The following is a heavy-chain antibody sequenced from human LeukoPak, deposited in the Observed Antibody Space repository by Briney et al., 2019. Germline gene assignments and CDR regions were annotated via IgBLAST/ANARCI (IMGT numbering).Heavy chain of an antibody. D-gene: IGHD2-15*01. J-gene: IGHJ5*02. CDR1: NGSISSSNYY. Sequence: SETLSLTCTVSNGSISSSNYYWGWIRQPPGKGLEWIASIYYSGSTYYNPSLKSRVTISVDTSKNQFSLKLSSVTAADTTVYYCARGSRYCSGGSCYPGVNWFDPWGQGTLVTVSS. CDR3: ARGSRYCSGGSCYPGVNWFDP. V-gene: IGHV4-39*01. CDR2: IYYSGST.